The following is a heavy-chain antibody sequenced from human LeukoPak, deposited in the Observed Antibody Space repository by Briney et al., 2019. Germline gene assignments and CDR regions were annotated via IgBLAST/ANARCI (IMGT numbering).Heavy chain of an antibody. CDR2: IQYSGST. J-gene: IGHJ4*02. CDR3: ASLIYDSSGYYFDK. V-gene: IGHV4-59*08. D-gene: IGHD3-22*01. CDR1: GGSISSYH. Sequence: PSETLSLTCTVSGGSISSYHWSWIRQSPGKGLEWMGYIQYSGSTNRNPSLKSRVTISVDTSKNQFSLKLSSVTAADTAVYYFASLIYDSSGYYFDKWGQGTLVTVSS.